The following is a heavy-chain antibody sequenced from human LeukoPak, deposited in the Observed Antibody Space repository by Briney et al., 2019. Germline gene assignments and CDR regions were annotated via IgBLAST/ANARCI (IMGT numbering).Heavy chain of an antibody. CDR2: IIPIFGTA. D-gene: IGHD3-22*01. CDR1: GGTFIIYG. CDR3: ASGVYYDSSGYSFEY. Sequence: GASVTVSFKASGGTFIIYGISWVRQAPGQGLEWMGGIIPIFGTANYAQKFQGRVTITADESTSTAYMELSSLRSEDTAVYYCASGVYYDSSGYSFEYWGQGTLVTVSS. V-gene: IGHV1-69*13. J-gene: IGHJ4*02.